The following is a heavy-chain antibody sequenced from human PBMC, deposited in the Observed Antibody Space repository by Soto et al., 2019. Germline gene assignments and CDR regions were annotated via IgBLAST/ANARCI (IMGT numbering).Heavy chain of an antibody. CDR3: ARERMDYVWGSYRLRNHYYFDY. Sequence: ASVKVSCKVSGYTLTELSMHWVRQAPGKGLEWMGGFDPEDGETIYAQKFQGRVTMTEDTSTDTAYMELSSLRSDDTAVYYCARERMDYVWGSYRLRNHYYFDYWGQGTLVTVSS. CDR2: FDPEDGET. D-gene: IGHD3-16*02. CDR1: GYTLTELS. V-gene: IGHV1-24*01. J-gene: IGHJ4*02.